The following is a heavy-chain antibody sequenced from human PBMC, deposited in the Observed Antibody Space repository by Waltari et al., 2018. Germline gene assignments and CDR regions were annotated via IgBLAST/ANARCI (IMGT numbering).Heavy chain of an antibody. V-gene: IGHV1-69-2*01. J-gene: IGHJ3*02. Sequence: EVQLVQSRDEVKKPGATVKISCKVSGYTFTDYNMHCVQHAPGKGLEWMGLVDPEDGETIYAEKFQGRVTITADTSTDTAYMELSSLRSEDTAVYYCVGSVVDAFDIWGQGTMVTVSS. CDR3: VGSVVDAFDI. D-gene: IGHD2-15*01. CDR1: GYTFTDYN. CDR2: VDPEDGET.